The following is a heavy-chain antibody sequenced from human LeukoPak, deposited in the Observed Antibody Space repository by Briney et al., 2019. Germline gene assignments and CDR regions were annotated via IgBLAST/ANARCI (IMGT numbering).Heavy chain of an antibody. CDR3: ARDRGGSYYVYDY. V-gene: IGHV4-59*01. Sequence: KPSETLSLTCTVSGGPISSYYWSWIRQPPGKGLEWIGYIYYSGSTNYNPSLKSRVTISVDTSKNQFSLKLSSVTAADTAVYYCARDRGGSYYVYDYWGQGTLVTVSS. D-gene: IGHD1-26*01. CDR1: GGPISSYY. CDR2: IYYSGST. J-gene: IGHJ4*02.